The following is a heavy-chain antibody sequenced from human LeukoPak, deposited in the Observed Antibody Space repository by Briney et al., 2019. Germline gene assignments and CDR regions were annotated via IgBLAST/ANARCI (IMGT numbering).Heavy chain of an antibody. D-gene: IGHD3-22*01. Sequence: GGSLRLSCAASGFTFSSYAMSWVRQAPGKGLEWVSAISGSGGSTYYADSVKGRFTISRDNSKNTLYLQMNSLRAEDTAVYYCAKVDAGRYDSSGYYYFDYWGQGTLVTVSS. CDR1: GFTFSSYA. V-gene: IGHV3-23*01. J-gene: IGHJ4*02. CDR2: ISGSGGST. CDR3: AKVDAGRYDSSGYYYFDY.